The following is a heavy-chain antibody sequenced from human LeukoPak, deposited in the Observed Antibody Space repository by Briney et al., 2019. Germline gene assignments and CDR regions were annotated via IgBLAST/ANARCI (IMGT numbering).Heavy chain of an antibody. CDR2: INHSGNT. V-gene: IGHV4-34*01. CDR1: GGSFVGYY. J-gene: IGHJ4*02. D-gene: IGHD3-16*01. Sequence: AETLSLTCVVYGGSFVGYYWSWIRPPPWRGLEWIGDINHSGNTNYNPSLKSRVPISVDPTKNQFSLKLSSVTAADTAVYYCARVLRGGRRLDYWGQGTLVTVSS. CDR3: ARVLRGGRRLDY.